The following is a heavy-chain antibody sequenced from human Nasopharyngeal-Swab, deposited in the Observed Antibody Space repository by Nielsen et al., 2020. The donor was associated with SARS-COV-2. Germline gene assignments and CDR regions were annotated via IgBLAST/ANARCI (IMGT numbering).Heavy chain of an antibody. V-gene: IGHV4-30-2*01. D-gene: IGHD2-2*01. CDR2: IYHSGST. J-gene: IGHJ3*02. Sequence: SETLSPTCAVSGGSTSRGGYSWSWIRQPPGKGLEWIGYIYHSGSTYYNPSLKSRVTISVDRSKNQFSLKLSSVTAADTAVYYCARERGSTSSHDAFDIWGQGTMVTVSS. CDR1: GGSTSRGGYS. CDR3: ARERGSTSSHDAFDI.